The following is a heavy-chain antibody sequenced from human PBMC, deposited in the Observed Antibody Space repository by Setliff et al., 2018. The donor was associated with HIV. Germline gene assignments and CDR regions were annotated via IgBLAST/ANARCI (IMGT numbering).Heavy chain of an antibody. V-gene: IGHV1-2*02. Sequence: ASVKVSCKASGYTCTNYGISWVRQAPGQGLEWMGWINSASGGTNYAQNFQGRVTVTRDTSINTAYVELNSLKSDDTAVYYCARDYLHVFDIWGQGTMVTVSS. J-gene: IGHJ3*02. CDR2: INSASGGT. CDR1: GYTCTNYG. CDR3: ARDYLHVFDI.